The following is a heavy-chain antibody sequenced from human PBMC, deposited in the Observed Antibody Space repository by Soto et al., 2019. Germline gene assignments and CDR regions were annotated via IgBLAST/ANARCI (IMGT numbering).Heavy chain of an antibody. CDR2: IKSKMAGGTN. V-gene: IGHV3-15*07. CDR3: TKDLYYGYFSSP. J-gene: IGHJ5*01. CDR1: GFSFTNAC. Sequence: GGSLRLSFAASGFSFTNACMNWVLQAPGKGLEWVGRIKSKMAGGTNEYAANAKGRFTISRDDSPKNLYPTMKRLKTHHAAVYYCTKDLYYGYFSSPWGQGTLVTVSS. D-gene: IGHD3-9*01.